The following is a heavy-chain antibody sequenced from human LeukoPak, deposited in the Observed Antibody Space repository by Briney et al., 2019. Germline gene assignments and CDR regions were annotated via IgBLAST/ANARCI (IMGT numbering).Heavy chain of an antibody. D-gene: IGHD4-17*01. CDR2: INHSGST. J-gene: IGHJ4*02. Sequence: SETLSLTCAVYGGSFSGYYWSWIRQPPGKGLEWIGEINHSGSTNYNPSLKSRVTISVDTSKNQFSLKLSSVTAADTAVYYCARKMTTVTTSPVDYWGRGTLVTVSS. CDR1: GGSFSGYY. CDR3: ARKMTTVTTSPVDY. V-gene: IGHV4-34*01.